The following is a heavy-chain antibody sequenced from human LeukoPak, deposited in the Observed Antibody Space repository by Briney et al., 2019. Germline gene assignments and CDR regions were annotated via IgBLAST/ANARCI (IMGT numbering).Heavy chain of an antibody. D-gene: IGHD3-22*01. CDR1: GGSISSSSYY. J-gene: IGHJ6*03. V-gene: IGHV4-39*07. CDR2: TYYSGST. Sequence: SETLSLTCTVSGGSISSSSYYWGWIRQPPGKGLEWIGSTYYSGSTYYNPSLKSRVTISVDTSKNQFSLKLSSVTAADTVVYYCARGANYYDSSGYYFPYYYMDVWGKGTTVTVSS. CDR3: ARGANYYDSSGYYFPYYYMDV.